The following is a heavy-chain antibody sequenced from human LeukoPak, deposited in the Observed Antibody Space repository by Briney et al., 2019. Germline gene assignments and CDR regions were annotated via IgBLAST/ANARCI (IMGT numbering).Heavy chain of an antibody. Sequence: ASVKVSCKASGGTFSSYAISWVRQAPGQGLEWMGRIIPILGIANYAQKFQGRVAITADKSTSTAYMELSSLRSEDTAVYYCASPKGAVAGFGYWGQGTLVTVSS. CDR3: ASPKGAVAGFGY. J-gene: IGHJ4*02. D-gene: IGHD6-19*01. CDR1: GGTFSSYA. V-gene: IGHV1-69*04. CDR2: IIPILGIA.